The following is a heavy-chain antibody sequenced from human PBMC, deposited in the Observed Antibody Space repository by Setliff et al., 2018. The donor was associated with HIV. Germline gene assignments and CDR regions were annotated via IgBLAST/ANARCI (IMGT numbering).Heavy chain of an antibody. D-gene: IGHD5-12*01. CDR3: ARTKGWLQFFDH. V-gene: IGHV4-4*09. CDR2: IYISGTT. Sequence: SETLSLTCTVSGGSISTSYWNWIRQPPGKGLEWIAYIYISGTTNYNPSLKSRVTMSVDTSKNHFSLKLTSLTAADTAVYYCARTKGWLQFFDHWGQGTLVTVSS. J-gene: IGHJ5*02. CDR1: GGSISTSY.